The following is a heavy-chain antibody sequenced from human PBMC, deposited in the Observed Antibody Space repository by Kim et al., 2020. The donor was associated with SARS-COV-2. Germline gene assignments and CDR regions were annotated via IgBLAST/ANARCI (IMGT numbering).Heavy chain of an antibody. CDR2: VYYTGNI. J-gene: IGHJ5*02. Sequence: SETLSLTCTVSGDSISSTSYYWGWIRQPPGKGLEWIGSVYYTGNISYNSPLRSRVTISVDTSKNQFSLRLRSVTAADTAVYFCAREGSCTGGSCSQNNWFDPWGQGTLVTVSS. CDR3: AREGSCTGGSCSQNNWFDP. V-gene: IGHV4-39*07. CDR1: GDSISSTSYY. D-gene: IGHD2-15*01.